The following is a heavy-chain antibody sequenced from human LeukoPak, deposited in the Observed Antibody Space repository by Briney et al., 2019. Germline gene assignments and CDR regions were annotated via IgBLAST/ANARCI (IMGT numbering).Heavy chain of an antibody. V-gene: IGHV3-74*01. CDR1: GFTVSSCW. D-gene: IGHD3-9*01. J-gene: IGHJ4*02. CDR3: AKDPITDDILTGYYSPLDY. CDR2: INTDGSST. Sequence: GGALRLSCEASGFTVSSCWMHWVRQGPGKGRVWVARINTDGSSTAYADSVKGRFTISRDNAKNTLYLQMKSLRAEDTAVYYCAKDPITDDILTGYYSPLDYWGQGTLVTVSS.